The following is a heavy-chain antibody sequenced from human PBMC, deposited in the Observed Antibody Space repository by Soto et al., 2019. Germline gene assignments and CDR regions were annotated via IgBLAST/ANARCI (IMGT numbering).Heavy chain of an antibody. Sequence: QVQLVESGGGVVQPGRSLRLSCAASGFTFSSYGMHWVRQAPGKGLEWVAVIWYDGSNKYYADSVKGRFTISRDNSKNTLDLQMNSLRAEDTAVYYCARGDYYDSSGFDYWGQGTLVTVSS. CDR1: GFTFSSYG. D-gene: IGHD3-22*01. V-gene: IGHV3-33*01. CDR2: IWYDGSNK. CDR3: ARGDYYDSSGFDY. J-gene: IGHJ4*02.